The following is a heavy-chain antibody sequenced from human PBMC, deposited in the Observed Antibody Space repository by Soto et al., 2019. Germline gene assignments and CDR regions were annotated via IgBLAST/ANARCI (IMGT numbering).Heavy chain of an antibody. D-gene: IGHD2-2*01. Sequence: PSQTLSLTCAISGDSVSSNSAAWNWIRQSPSRGLEWLGRTYYRSKWYNDYAVSVKSRMTINPDTSKNQFSLQLNSVTPEDTAVYYCARGYCSSTSCKASDYYYYGMDVWGQGTTVTVSS. J-gene: IGHJ6*02. V-gene: IGHV6-1*01. CDR2: TYYRSKWYN. CDR3: ARGYCSSTSCKASDYYYYGMDV. CDR1: GDSVSSNSAA.